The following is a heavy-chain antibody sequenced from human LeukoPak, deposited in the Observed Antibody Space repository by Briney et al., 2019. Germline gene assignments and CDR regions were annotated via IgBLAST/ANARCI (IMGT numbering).Heavy chain of an antibody. CDR2: IKEDGSEI. CDR3: VTDQTGRHPYFFDY. V-gene: IGHV3-7*01. CDR1: GFNFSAYW. Sequence: GGSLRLSCAASGFNFSAYWMTWVRQVPGKGLEWVANIKEDGSEIYYVDAVKGRFSISRDNAKTSLYLQMNSLSVADTAVYYCVTDQTGRHPYFFDYWGQGTLVTVSS. J-gene: IGHJ4*02. D-gene: IGHD3-10*01.